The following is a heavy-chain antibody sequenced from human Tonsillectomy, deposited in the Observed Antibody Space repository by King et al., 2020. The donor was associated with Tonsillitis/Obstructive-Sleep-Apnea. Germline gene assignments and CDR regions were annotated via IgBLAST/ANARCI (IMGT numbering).Heavy chain of an antibody. J-gene: IGHJ1*01. CDR1: GFTFSFYA. D-gene: IGHD2-8*01. V-gene: IGHV3-30*04. CDR2: ISYDGSNK. CDR3: ARDRAPLCNIGVCNGFQN. Sequence: VQLVESGGGVVQPGRSLRLSCAASGFTFSFYAMHWVRQAPGKGLEWVAVISYDGSNKYYADSVKGRFTISRDNSKNTLFLQMNSLRVEDTAVYNCARDRAPLCNIGVCNGFQNWGQGTLVTVSS.